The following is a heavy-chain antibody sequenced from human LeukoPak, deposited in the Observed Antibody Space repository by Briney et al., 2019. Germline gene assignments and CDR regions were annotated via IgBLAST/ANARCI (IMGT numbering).Heavy chain of an antibody. CDR2: IYHTGST. D-gene: IGHD2-15*01. J-gene: IGHJ4*02. V-gene: IGHV4-38-2*02. CDR1: GYSISSGYY. CDR3: ARMSGYCSGGSCYPTD. Sequence: PSETLSLTCTVSGYSISSGYYWGWIRQPPGKGLVWIGSIYHTGSTYYNPSLKSRVTISVDTSKKQFSLKLSSVTAADTAVYYCARMSGYCSGGSCYPTDWGQGTLVTVSS.